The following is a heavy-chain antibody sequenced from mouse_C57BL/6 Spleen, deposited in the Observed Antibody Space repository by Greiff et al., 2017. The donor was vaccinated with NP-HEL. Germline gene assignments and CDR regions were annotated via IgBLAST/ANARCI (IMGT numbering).Heavy chain of an antibody. V-gene: IGHV1-59*01. J-gene: IGHJ1*03. Sequence: QVQLQQPGAELVRPGTSVKLSCKASGYTFTSYWMHWVKQRPGQGLEWIGVIDPSDSYTNYNQKFKGKATLTVDTSSSTAYMQLSSLTSEDSAVYYCARKRSPLYWYFDVWGTGTTVTVSS. CDR2: IDPSDSYT. CDR1: GYTFTSYW. CDR3: ARKRSPLYWYFDV.